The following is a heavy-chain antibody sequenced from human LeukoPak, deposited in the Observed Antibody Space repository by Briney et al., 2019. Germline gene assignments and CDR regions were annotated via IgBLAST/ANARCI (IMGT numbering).Heavy chain of an antibody. V-gene: IGHV3-23*03. D-gene: IGHD2-21*01. J-gene: IGHJ4*02. CDR3: ASGDGYLQPY. CDR1: GITFSNYA. CDR2: IHYDGKI. Sequence: PGGSLRLSCVASGITFSNYAMSWVRQAPGKGLEWVSIIHYDGKIRYAGSVGGRFTIYRDDSENTLFLQMNSLRVDDTAVYFCASGDGYLQPYWGQGTLVTVSS.